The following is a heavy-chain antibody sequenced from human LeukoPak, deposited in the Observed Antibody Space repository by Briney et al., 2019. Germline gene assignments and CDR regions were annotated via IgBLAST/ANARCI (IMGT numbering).Heavy chain of an antibody. CDR2: ISSNGGST. CDR1: GFTFSSYA. V-gene: IGHV3-64*01. CDR3: ARSPAREQWLVRRYFDY. D-gene: IGHD6-19*01. Sequence: GGSLRLSCAASGFTFSSYAMHWVRQAPGKGLEYVSAISSNGGSTYYANSVKGRFTISRDNSKNTLYLQMGSLRAEDMAVYYCARSPAREQWLVRRYFDYWGQGTLVTVPS. J-gene: IGHJ4*02.